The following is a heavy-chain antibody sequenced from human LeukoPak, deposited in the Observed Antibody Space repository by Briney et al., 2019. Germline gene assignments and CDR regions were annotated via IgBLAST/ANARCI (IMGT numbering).Heavy chain of an antibody. CDR2: INPNSGGT. J-gene: IGHJ4*02. V-gene: IGHV1-2*02. CDR3: ARVYCSSTSCRRAYFDY. Sequence: GASVKVSCKASGYTFTGYYMHWVRQAPGQGLEWMGWINPNSGGTNYAQKFQGRVTMTRDTSISTAYKELSRLRSDDTAVYYCARVYCSSTSCRRAYFDYWGQGTLVTVSS. D-gene: IGHD2-2*01. CDR1: GYTFTGYY.